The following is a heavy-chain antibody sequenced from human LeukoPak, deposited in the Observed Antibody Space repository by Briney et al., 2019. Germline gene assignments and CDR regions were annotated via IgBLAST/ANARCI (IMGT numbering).Heavy chain of an antibody. Sequence: PGGSLRLSCAASGFSFSSYAMHWVRQAPGKGLEYVSAISSNGGSTYYANSVKGRFTISRDNSKNTLYLQMGSLRAEDMAVYYCARGVVVPAASNKYNWFDPWGQGTLVTVSS. CDR1: GFSFSSYA. J-gene: IGHJ5*02. V-gene: IGHV3-64*01. D-gene: IGHD2-2*01. CDR2: ISSNGGST. CDR3: ARGVVVPAASNKYNWFDP.